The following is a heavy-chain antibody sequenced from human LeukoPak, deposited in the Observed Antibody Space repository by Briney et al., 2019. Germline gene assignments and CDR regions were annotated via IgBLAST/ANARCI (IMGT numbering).Heavy chain of an antibody. J-gene: IGHJ4*02. V-gene: IGHV3-30*18. D-gene: IGHD3-10*01. Sequence: RSGGSLRLSCAASGFIFSSYGMHWVRQAPGKGLEGVALISQDGSNKYHADSVKGRFTISRDNSKNTLYLQMNSLRVEDTAVYYCAKRKDGSVSRHYFDYWGQGALVTVSS. CDR2: ISQDGSNK. CDR3: AKRKDGSVSRHYFDY. CDR1: GFIFSSYG.